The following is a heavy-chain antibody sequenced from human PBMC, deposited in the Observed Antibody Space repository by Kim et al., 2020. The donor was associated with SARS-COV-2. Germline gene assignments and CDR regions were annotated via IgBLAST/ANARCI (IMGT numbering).Heavy chain of an antibody. D-gene: IGHD6-13*01. V-gene: IGHV3-48*04. CDR2: ISIGSSPI. J-gene: IGHJ6*01. CDR1: GFSFGKYS. CDR3: VRGTAGCGYYYYGMDV. Sequence: GGSLRLSCAASGFSFGKYSMNWVRQAPGKGLEWVSYISIGSSPIYHGDSVKGRFTISRDDAKNSLYLQMNSLRAEDSAVYYCVRGTAGCGYYYYGMDVWG.